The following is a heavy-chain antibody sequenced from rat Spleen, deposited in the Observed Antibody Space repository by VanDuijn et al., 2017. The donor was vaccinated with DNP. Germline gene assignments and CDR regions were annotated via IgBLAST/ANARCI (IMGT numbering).Heavy chain of an antibody. CDR2: INKDSSTI. Sequence: EVKLVESGGGLVQPGRSLKLSCAASGFNFNDYWMAWVRQAPGKGLEWIGQINKDSSTINYSPSLKDKFTISRDNAQNALYLEMSKLGSDDTASYYCTRGARDSGYRWFGSWGQGTLVTVSS. V-gene: IGHV4-2*01. CDR3: TRGARDSGYRWFGS. CDR1: GFNFNDYW. J-gene: IGHJ3*01. D-gene: IGHD4-3*01.